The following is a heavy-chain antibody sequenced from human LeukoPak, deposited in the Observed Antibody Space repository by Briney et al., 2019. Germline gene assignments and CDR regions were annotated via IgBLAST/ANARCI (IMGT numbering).Heavy chain of an antibody. CDR2: IYHSGST. V-gene: IGHV4-4*02. J-gene: IGHJ6*02. CDR3: ARGRLMTTVTIDCYGMDV. CDR1: GGSISSSNW. D-gene: IGHD4-17*01. Sequence: SGTLSLTCAVSGGSISSSNWWSWVRQPPGKGLEWIGEIYHSGSTNYNPSLKSRVTISVDTSKNQFSLKLSSVTAADTAVYYCARGRLMTTVTIDCYGMDVWGQGTTVTVSS.